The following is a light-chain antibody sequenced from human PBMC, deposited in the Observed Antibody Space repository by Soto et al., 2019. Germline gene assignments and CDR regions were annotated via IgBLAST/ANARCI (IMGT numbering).Light chain of an antibody. Sequence: EIVMTQSPATLSVSPGERATLSCRASQSVSSDLAWYQQKPGHPPRLLISGASNRAAGIPARFSGSGSGTDFSLTITSLEPGDFAVYYCQQNSNLQGTFGQGTKVDI. V-gene: IGKV3D-15*01. CDR3: QQNSNLQGT. CDR1: QSVSSD. CDR2: GAS. J-gene: IGKJ1*01.